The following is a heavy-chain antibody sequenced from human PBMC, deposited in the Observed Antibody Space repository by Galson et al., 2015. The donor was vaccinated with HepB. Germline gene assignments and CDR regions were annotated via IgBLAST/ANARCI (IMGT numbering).Heavy chain of an antibody. CDR2: ISGYNGNT. V-gene: IGHV1-18*01. CDR3: ARARYSDSAPEY. D-gene: IGHD3-16*02. CDR1: GFSFSNYG. Sequence: SVKVSCKASGFSFSNYGISWVRQAPGQGLEWMGWISGYNGNTNYARNLQGRVTMTTDTSTSTTYLELRSLTSDDTAVYYCARARYSDSAPEYWGQGTLVTVSS. J-gene: IGHJ4*01.